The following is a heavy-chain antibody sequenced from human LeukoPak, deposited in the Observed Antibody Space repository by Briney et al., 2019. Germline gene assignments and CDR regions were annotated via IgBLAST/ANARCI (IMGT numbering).Heavy chain of an antibody. Sequence: PGGSLRLSCAASGFTFDDYAMHWVRQAPGKGLEWVAVIWYDGSNKYHADSVKGRFTISRDNSKNTLYLQMNSLRAEDTAVYYCATPMVRGERMPFDYWGQGTLVTVSS. CDR1: GFTFDDYA. V-gene: IGHV3-33*08. CDR2: IWYDGSNK. J-gene: IGHJ4*02. CDR3: ATPMVRGERMPFDY. D-gene: IGHD3-10*01.